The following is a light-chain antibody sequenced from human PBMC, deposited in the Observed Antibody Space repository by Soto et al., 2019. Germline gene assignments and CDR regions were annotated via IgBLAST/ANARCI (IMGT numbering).Light chain of an antibody. CDR1: QSISNY. J-gene: IGKJ3*01. V-gene: IGKV1-39*01. Sequence: DIQMTQSPSSLSASVGDRVTITCRASQSISNYLNWYQQKPGKAPKLLIYAASSLQSGVPSRFSGSGSVTDFTLTISSLQPEDFATYSCQQSYTTVFTFGPGTNVDIK. CDR3: QQSYTTVFT. CDR2: AAS.